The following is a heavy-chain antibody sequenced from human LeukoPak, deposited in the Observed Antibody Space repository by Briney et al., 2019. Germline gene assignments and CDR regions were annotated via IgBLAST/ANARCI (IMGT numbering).Heavy chain of an antibody. D-gene: IGHD3-10*01. CDR3: ARHAKRLLWFGELFYGMDV. J-gene: IGHJ6*02. V-gene: IGHV4-59*08. CDR1: GGSISNFY. Sequence: SETVSLTCTVSGGSISNFYWSWIRPPPGKGLVGIGYIYYSGSTNYDPSLKSRVTISVDTSKNQFSLKLSSVTAADTAVYYCARHAKRLLWFGELFYGMDVWGQGTTVTVSS. CDR2: IYYSGST.